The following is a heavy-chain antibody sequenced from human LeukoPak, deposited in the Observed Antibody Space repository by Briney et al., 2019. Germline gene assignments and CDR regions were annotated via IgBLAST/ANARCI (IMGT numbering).Heavy chain of an antibody. V-gene: IGHV3-21*01. D-gene: IGHD2-21*02. CDR1: GFTFSSYS. CDR2: ISSISSYI. CDR3: ARARGGDDIDY. J-gene: IGHJ4*02. Sequence: GGPLRLSCAASGFTFSSYSMNWVRQAPGKGLEWVSSISSISSYIYYADSVKGRFTISRDNAKNSLYLQMNSLRAEDTAVYYCARARGGDDIDYWGQGTLVTVSS.